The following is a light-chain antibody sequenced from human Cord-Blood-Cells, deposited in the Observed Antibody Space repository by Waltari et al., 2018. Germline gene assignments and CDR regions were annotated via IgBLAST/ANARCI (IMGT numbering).Light chain of an antibody. V-gene: IGLV3-1*01. J-gene: IGLJ2*01. CDR3: QAWDSSTVV. CDR1: KLGDKY. CDR2: QDS. Sequence: SYELTQPPSVSVSPGQTASITCSGDKLGDKYACWYQQKPGQSPVLVIYQDSKRPSGIPEGFACSNSRNTASLTISGTQAMDEADYYCQAWDSSTVVFGGGTKLTVL.